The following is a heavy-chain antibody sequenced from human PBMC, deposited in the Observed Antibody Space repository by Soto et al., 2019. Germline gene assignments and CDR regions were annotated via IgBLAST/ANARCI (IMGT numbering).Heavy chain of an antibody. Sequence: SETLAISCAVSGGSMSSGGYAWSWIRQPPGKGLEWIGYIYHSGSTYYNPSLKSRVTISVDRSKNQFSLKLSSVTAADTAVYYCASGLVTTLHYWGQGTLVTVSS. D-gene: IGHD4-17*01. CDR3: ASGLVTTLHY. CDR2: IYHSGST. V-gene: IGHV4-30-2*01. J-gene: IGHJ4*02. CDR1: GGSMSSGGYA.